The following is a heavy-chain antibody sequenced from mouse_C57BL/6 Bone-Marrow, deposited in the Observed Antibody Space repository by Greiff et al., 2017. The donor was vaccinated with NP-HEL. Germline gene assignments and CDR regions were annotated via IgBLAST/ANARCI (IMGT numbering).Heavy chain of an antibody. CDR3: ARNVYYGSSYCDFDV. CDR2: IDPSDSET. V-gene: IGHV1-52*01. Sequence: QVQLQQPGAELVRPGSSVKLSCKASGYTFTSYWMHWVKQRPIQGLEWIGNIDPSDSETNYNQKFKDKATLTVDKSSSTAYMQLSSLTSEDSAVYYCARNVYYGSSYCDFDVGGTGTTVTVSS. CDR1: GYTFTSYW. J-gene: IGHJ1*03. D-gene: IGHD1-1*01.